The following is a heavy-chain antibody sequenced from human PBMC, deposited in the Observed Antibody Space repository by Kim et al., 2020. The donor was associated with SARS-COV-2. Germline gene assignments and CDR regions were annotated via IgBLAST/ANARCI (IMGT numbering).Heavy chain of an antibody. V-gene: IGHV1-3*01. CDR2: KT. D-gene: IGHD4-4*01. J-gene: IGHJ4*02. CDR3: ARDMNPTVYDY. Sequence: KTKDSQKFRGRATMTRDTSANNAYMELSSLTSEDTAVYYCARDMNPTVYDYWGQGTLVTVSS.